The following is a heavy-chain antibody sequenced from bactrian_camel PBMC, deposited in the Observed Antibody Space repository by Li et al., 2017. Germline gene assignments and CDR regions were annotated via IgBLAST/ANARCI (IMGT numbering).Heavy chain of an antibody. J-gene: IGHJ4*01. Sequence: VQLVESGGGSVQAGGSLRLSCATSGTFSDYAMAWFRQAPGKEREGVAAIDTDGTTTYADSVKGRFTISTDKSKNTLNLQMNSLKPEDTAKYYCAADLDGRIYFGAVRRELESREYNVWGQGTQVTVS. D-gene: IGHD6*01. CDR3: AADLDGRIYFGAVRRELESREYNV. CDR2: IDTDGTT. V-gene: IGHV3S53*01. CDR1: GTFSDYA.